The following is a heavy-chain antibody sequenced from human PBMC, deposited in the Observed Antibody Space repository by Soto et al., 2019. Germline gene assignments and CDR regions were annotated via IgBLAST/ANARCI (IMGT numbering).Heavy chain of an antibody. CDR3: SKDITRAVTYSDY. CDR2: ISYDGSNK. D-gene: IGHD4-4*01. V-gene: IGHV3-30*18. CDR1: GFTFSSYG. J-gene: IGHJ4*02. Sequence: QVQLVESGGGVVQPGRSLRLSCAASGFTFSSYGMHWVRQAPGKGLEWVAVISYDGSNKYYADSVKGRFTISRDNSKNTLYLQMNSLRAEETAVYYCSKDITRAVTYSDYWGQGTLVTVSS.